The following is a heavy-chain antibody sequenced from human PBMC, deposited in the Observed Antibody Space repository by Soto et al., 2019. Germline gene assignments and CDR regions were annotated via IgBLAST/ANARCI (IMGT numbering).Heavy chain of an antibody. V-gene: IGHV3-64*01. CDR1: GFTFSNYE. CDR3: ARGYCSGGSCYFYGMDV. J-gene: IGHJ6*02. CDR2: ISNNGAHT. D-gene: IGHD2-15*01. Sequence: GGSLRLSCAASGFTFSNYEMHWVRQAPGKGLEYVSGISNNGAHTDYAKSVKGRFTISRDNSENTLYLQMGSLRAEDTAVYYCARGYCSGGSCYFYGMDVWGQGTTVTVSS.